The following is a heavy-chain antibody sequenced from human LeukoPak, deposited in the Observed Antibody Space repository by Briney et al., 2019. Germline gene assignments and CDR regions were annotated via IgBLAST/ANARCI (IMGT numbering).Heavy chain of an antibody. CDR1: GFTFSSYW. V-gene: IGHV3-7*01. J-gene: IGHJ4*02. CDR3: ARDFSSSSEPFDY. CDR2: IKQDGSEK. Sequence: GGSLRLSCAASGFTFSSYWMSWVRQAPGKGLEWVANIKQDGSEKYYVDSVKGRFTISRDNAKNSLYLQMNSLRAEDTAVYYCARDFSSSSEPFDYWGQGTLVTVYS. D-gene: IGHD6-6*01.